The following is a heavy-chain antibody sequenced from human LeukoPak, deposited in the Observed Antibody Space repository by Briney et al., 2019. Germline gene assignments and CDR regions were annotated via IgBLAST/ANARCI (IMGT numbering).Heavy chain of an antibody. CDR1: GFTFRNYA. D-gene: IGHD6-19*01. Sequence: GGSLRLSCAASGFTFRNYAMSWVRQAPGKGLEWVSTISGSGGSTYYADSVKGRFTISRDNSKSTVYLQMNSLRAEDTALYYCAKAFSSGWSIDYWGQGTLVTVSS. CDR2: ISGSGGST. CDR3: AKAFSSGWSIDY. V-gene: IGHV3-23*01. J-gene: IGHJ4*02.